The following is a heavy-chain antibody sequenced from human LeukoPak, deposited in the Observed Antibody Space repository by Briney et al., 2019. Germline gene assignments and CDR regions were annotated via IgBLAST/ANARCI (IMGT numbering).Heavy chain of an antibody. CDR3: ARDYYGAGSYGAVDF. V-gene: IGHV6-1*01. CDR1: GDNISSNDAT. J-gene: IGHJ4*02. D-gene: IGHD3-10*01. CDR2: TYYRTKWFT. Sequence: SQTLSLTCAISGDNISSNDATWNWIRQSPSRGLKWLGRTYYRTKWFTDYAISVRSRITINSDSSRNQFSLQLRSVTPEDTAVYYCARDYYGAGSYGAVDFWGQGTLVTVSS.